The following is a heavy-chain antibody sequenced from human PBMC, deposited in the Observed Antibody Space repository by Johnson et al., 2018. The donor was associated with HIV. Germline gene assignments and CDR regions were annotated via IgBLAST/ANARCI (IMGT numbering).Heavy chain of an antibody. J-gene: IGHJ3*02. CDR1: GFTFSSYA. V-gene: IGHV3-30*04. CDR3: AKAFLEDPSDAFDI. D-gene: IGHD2/OR15-2a*01. Sequence: VQLVESGGGLVQPGGSLRLSCAASGFTFSSYAMHWVRQAPGKGLEWVAVISYDGSNKYYADSVKGRFTISRENAQNSLYLQMNSLRAEDTALYYCAKAFLEDPSDAFDIWGQGTMVTVSS. CDR2: ISYDGSNK.